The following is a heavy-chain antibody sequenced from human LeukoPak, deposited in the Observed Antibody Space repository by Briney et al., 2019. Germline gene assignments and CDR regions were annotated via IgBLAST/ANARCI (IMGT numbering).Heavy chain of an antibody. CDR3: AKAGGRGSGSYWWSFDY. D-gene: IGHD3-10*01. Sequence: GASLSLSCTASGFTFSNSAMSWVRQAPGKGLEWVSAVSGGGGSTYYADSVKGRFTISRDNSKNTLYLQMNSLRDEDTALYYCAKAGGRGSGSYWWSFDYWGQGTLVTVSS. CDR1: GFTFSNSA. CDR2: VSGGGGST. V-gene: IGHV3-23*01. J-gene: IGHJ4*02.